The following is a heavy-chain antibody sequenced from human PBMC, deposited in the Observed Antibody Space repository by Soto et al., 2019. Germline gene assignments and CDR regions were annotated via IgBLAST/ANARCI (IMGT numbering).Heavy chain of an antibody. J-gene: IGHJ4*02. Sequence: EVQLLESGGGLVQPGGSLRLSCAASGITFSSYAMSWVRQAPGKGLKWLSGISSSGGITYYADSVKGRFTISRDNSNNTLYLQMNSLRAEDTAVYYCAKRCGGYCSGGSFQVDYWGQGTLVTVSS. CDR2: ISSSGGIT. CDR3: AKRCGGYCSGGSFQVDY. V-gene: IGHV3-23*01. D-gene: IGHD2-15*01. CDR1: GITFSSYA.